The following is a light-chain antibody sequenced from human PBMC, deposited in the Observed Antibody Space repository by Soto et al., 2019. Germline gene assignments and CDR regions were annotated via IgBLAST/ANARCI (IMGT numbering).Light chain of an antibody. J-gene: IGKJ2*01. CDR3: QQYYSITGQT. CDR2: WAS. V-gene: IGKV4-1*01. CDR1: QTILYSANNKNC. Sequence: DIVMTQSPDTLAVSLGERATINCKSSQTILYSANNKNCLAWYQQIPGQPPKLLIYWASTRESGVPDRFSGSGSGTDFTLTISSLQAEDVAVYYCQQYYSITGQTFGQGTKLEI.